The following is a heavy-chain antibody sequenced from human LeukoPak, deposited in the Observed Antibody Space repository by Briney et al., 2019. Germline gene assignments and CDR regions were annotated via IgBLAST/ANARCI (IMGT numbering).Heavy chain of an antibody. D-gene: IGHD1-26*01. J-gene: IGHJ6*02. CDR2: MYYGGNT. CDR3: ARQPSGSYPAAMDV. V-gene: IGHV4-39*01. CDR1: GDSTSSSNYY. Sequence: PSETLSLTCTVSGDSTSSSNYYWGRIRQPPGKGLEWIGSMYYGGNTYYNPSLKSRVTISVDKSKNQVSLKLSSVTAADTAVYYCARQPSGSYPAAMDVWGQGTTVTV.